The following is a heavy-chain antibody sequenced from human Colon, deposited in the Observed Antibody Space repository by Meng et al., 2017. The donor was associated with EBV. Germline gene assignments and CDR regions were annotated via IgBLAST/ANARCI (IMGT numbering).Heavy chain of an antibody. CDR2: FVNNVDT. D-gene: IGHD3-10*01. V-gene: IGHV1-18*01. Sequence: HVHRLRCGDEGKRAGARVGVSVEASGYTFASYGIRWLRQAPGQGLEWMGWFVNNVDTYSAQKFQGRVTMTTDTHTSTAFMELRSLRSDDTAVYYCARGTPGRSYSDYWGQGTLVTVSS. CDR1: GYTFASYG. CDR3: ARGTPGRSYSDY. J-gene: IGHJ4*02.